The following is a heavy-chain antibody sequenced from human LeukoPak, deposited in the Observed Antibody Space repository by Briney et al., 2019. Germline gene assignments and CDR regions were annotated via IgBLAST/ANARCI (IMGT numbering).Heavy chain of an antibody. J-gene: IGHJ4*02. D-gene: IGHD3-16*01. CDR3: ARVNWYYFDY. CDR1: GGSLSSSSYY. CDR2: IYYSGRT. Sequence: PSETLSLTCTVSGGSLSSSSYYWGWLRQPPGKGLEYIGYIYYSGRTNYNPSLKSRVTISVDTSKNQFSLKLSSATAADTAVYYCARVNWYYFDYWGQGTLVTVSS. V-gene: IGHV4-61*01.